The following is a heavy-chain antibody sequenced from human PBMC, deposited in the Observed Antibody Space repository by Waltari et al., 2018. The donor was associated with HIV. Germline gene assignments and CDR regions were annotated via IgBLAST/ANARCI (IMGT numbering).Heavy chain of an antibody. CDR3: ARDRLSVTTRGGYYYGLDV. V-gene: IGHV4-30-2*01. J-gene: IGHJ6*02. CDR1: GGSISSGCYS. CDR2: ISQSGTT. Sequence: QLPLQESGPGLVKPSQTLSRICALSGGSISSGCYSWTRIRQPPGKGLEWIGYISQSGTTYYNPSLQSRVTISLDRSKNQFSLKLRSVTAAYTAVYYCARDRLSVTTRGGYYYGLDVWGQGTTVTVSS. D-gene: IGHD4-17*01.